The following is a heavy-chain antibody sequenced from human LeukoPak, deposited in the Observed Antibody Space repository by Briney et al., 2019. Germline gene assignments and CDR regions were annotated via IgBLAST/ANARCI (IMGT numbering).Heavy chain of an antibody. J-gene: IGHJ4*02. CDR2: VSANIANT. D-gene: IGHD5-12*01. CDR3: ARDWETNSGYDCFDY. Sequence: ASVKVSCKASGYTFTSYGISRVRQAPGQGLEWLGWVSANIANTKYAQKVQGRVTMTTDTSTSTAYMELRSLRSDDTAVYYCARDWETNSGYDCFDYWGQGTLVTVSS. V-gene: IGHV1-18*01. CDR1: GYTFTSYG.